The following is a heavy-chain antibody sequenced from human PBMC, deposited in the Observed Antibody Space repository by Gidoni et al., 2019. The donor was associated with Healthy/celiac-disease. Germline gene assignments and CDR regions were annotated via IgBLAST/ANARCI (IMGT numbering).Heavy chain of an antibody. Sequence: EVQLVESGGGLVQPGGSLRLSCAASGFSFRSYWMRWVRQAPGKGLEWVANIKQDGSEKYYVDSVKGRFTISRDNAKNSLYLQMNSLRAEDTAVYYCARVTLSSSSWGPNWFDPWGQGTLVTVSS. J-gene: IGHJ5*02. CDR3: ARVTLSSSSWGPNWFDP. D-gene: IGHD6-13*01. V-gene: IGHV3-7*03. CDR2: IKQDGSEK. CDR1: GFSFRSYW.